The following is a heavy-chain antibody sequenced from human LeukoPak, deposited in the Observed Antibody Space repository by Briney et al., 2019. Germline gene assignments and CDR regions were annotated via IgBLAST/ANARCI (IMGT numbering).Heavy chain of an antibody. V-gene: IGHV3-66*01. CDR1: GFTFSSYG. CDR2: IYSAGNI. D-gene: IGHD3-10*01. J-gene: IGHJ4*02. CDR3: AREKYGSGPQPFDY. Sequence: PGGSLRLSCAASGFTFSSYGMHWVRQAPGKGLEWVSSIYSAGNIYYADSAKGRFTISRDNSKNTLYLQMNSLRVDDTAVYYCAREKYGSGPQPFDYWGQGTQVTVSS.